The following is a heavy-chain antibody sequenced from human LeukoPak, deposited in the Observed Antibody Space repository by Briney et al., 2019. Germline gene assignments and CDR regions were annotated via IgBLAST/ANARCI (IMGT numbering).Heavy chain of an antibody. CDR1: GFTFSSYA. J-gene: IGHJ6*02. D-gene: IGHD6-6*01. CDR3: ARADSSSSVSSWYFSREDYYYYYGMDV. Sequence: GRSLRLSCAASGFTFSSYAMHWVRQAPGKGLEWVAVISYDGSNKYYADSVKGRFTISRDNSKNTLYLQMNSLRAEDTAVYYCARADSSSSVSSWYFSREDYYYYYGMDVWGQGTTVTVSS. V-gene: IGHV3-30-3*01. CDR2: ISYDGSNK.